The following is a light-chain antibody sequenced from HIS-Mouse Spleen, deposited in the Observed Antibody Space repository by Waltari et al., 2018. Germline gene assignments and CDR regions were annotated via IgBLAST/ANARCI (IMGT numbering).Light chain of an antibody. V-gene: IGLV3-10*01. J-gene: IGLJ2*01. Sequence: SYELTPPPSVSVSPGQTARITCSGGALPKNYAYWYQQKAGQAPVLVIYEDSKRPSGLPERFSGSSSGTMATLTISGAQVEDEADYYCYSTDSSGNHRVFGGGTKLTVL. CDR2: EDS. CDR3: YSTDSSGNHRV. CDR1: ALPKNY.